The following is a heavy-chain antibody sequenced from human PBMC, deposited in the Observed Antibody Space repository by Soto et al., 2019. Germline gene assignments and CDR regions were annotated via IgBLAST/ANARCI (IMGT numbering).Heavy chain of an antibody. V-gene: IGHV1-58*01. D-gene: IGHD3-22*01. Sequence: ASVKVSCKASGFTFTSTAVQWVRQARGQRLEWIGWIVVGGGNTTYAQKFQDRATITRDKSTSTAYMELSSLTSEDTAVYYCAATYYDSSGYYPLYYLYYGLDAWGQGTKVTVYS. CDR1: GFTFTSTA. CDR3: AATYYDSSGYYPLYYLYYGLDA. CDR2: IVVGGGNT. J-gene: IGHJ6*02.